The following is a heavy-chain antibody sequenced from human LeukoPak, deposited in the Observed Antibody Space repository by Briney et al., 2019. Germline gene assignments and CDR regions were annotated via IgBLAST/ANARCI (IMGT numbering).Heavy chain of an antibody. J-gene: IGHJ4*02. V-gene: IGHV3-23*01. D-gene: IGHD1-26*01. CDR2: ISGSGGST. CDR3: AKGWDSGSYPFFDY. CDR1: GFTFSSYA. Sequence: GGSLRLSCAASGFTFSSYAMGWVRQAPGKGLEWVSAISGSGGSTYYADSVKGRFTISRDNSKNTLYLQMNSLRAEDTAVYYCAKGWDSGSYPFFDYWGQGTLVTVSS.